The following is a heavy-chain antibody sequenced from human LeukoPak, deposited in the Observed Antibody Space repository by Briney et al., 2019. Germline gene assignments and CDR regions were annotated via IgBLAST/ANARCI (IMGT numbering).Heavy chain of an antibody. CDR2: IFTSGST. J-gene: IGHJ3*02. CDR1: GGSISSYY. CDR3: ARGTVVVRAFDI. D-gene: IGHD3-22*01. Sequence: SETLSLTCTVSGGSISSYYWSWIRQPAGRGLEWIGRIFTSGSTNYNPSLKSRVTMSVDTSKNQFSLKLSSVTAADTAVYYCARGTVVVRAFDIWGQGTMVTVSS. V-gene: IGHV4-4*07.